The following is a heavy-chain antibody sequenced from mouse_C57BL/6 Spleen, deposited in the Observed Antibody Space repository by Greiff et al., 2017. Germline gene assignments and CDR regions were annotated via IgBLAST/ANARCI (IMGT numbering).Heavy chain of an antibody. CDR2: ISSGGSYT. CDR1: GFTFSSYG. CDR3: ASLTGLYYFDY. Sequence: EVHLVESGGDLVKPGGSLKLSCAASGFTFSSYGMSWVRQTPDKRLEWVATISSGGSYTYYPASVKGRFTISRDNAKNTLYLQMSSLKSEDTAMYYCASLTGLYYFDYWGQGTTLTVSS. J-gene: IGHJ2*01. V-gene: IGHV5-6*01. D-gene: IGHD4-1*01.